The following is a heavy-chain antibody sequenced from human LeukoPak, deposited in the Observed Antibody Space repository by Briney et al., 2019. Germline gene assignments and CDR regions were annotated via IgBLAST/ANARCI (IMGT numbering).Heavy chain of an antibody. CDR2: ISGSSGST. CDR3: AKDVSPMITFGGVIVKGPLFDY. CDR1: GFTFSSYA. D-gene: IGHD3-16*02. J-gene: IGHJ4*02. Sequence: GGSLRLSRAASGFTFSSYAMSWVRQAPGKGLEWVSAISGSSGSTYYADSVKGRFTISRDNSKNTLYLQMNSLRAEDTAVYYCAKDVSPMITFGGVIVKGPLFDYWGQGTLVTVSS. V-gene: IGHV3-23*01.